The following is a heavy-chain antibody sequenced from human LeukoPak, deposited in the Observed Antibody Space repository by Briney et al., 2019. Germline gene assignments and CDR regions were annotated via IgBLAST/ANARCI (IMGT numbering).Heavy chain of an antibody. CDR2: INQDGSEK. CDR3: ARGVVVAPRSAFDI. CDR1: GFPFSSYW. Sequence: GGALRLSCAASGFPFSSYWITWVRQAPGKGLEWVANINQDGSEKCYVDSVKGRFTISRDNAKNSLSLQMNSLRVEDTAVYYCARGVVVAPRSAFDIWGQGTMVTVSS. V-gene: IGHV3-7*01. D-gene: IGHD2-2*01. J-gene: IGHJ3*02.